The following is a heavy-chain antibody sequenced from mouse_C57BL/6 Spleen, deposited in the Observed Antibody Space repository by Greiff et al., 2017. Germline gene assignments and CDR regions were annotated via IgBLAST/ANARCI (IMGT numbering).Heavy chain of an antibody. V-gene: IGHV5-17*01. CDR1: GFTFSDYG. D-gene: IGHD2-1*01. J-gene: IGHJ2*01. CDR2: ISSGSSTI. Sequence: EVKLVESGGGLVKPGGSLKLSCAASGFTFSDYGMHWVRQAPEKGLEWVAYISSGSSTIYYADTVKGRFTISSGNAKNTRFLQMTSLRAEDTDMYYCARDGGNSPFEYWGQGTTRTVSS. CDR3: ARDGGNSPFEY.